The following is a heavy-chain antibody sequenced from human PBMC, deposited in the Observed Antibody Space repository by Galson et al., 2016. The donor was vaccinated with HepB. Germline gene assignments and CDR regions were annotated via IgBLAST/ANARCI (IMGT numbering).Heavy chain of an antibody. Sequence: SLRLSCAASGFTFSSYSMNWVRQAPGKGLEWVSSISSSSSYIYYADSVKGRFTISRDNAKNALYLQMNSLRAEDTAVYYCARDQERRVIVLPNYWGQETLVTVSS. V-gene: IGHV3-21*01. CDR2: ISSSSSYI. CDR3: ARDQERRVIVLPNY. J-gene: IGHJ4*02. D-gene: IGHD3-16*02. CDR1: GFTFSSYS.